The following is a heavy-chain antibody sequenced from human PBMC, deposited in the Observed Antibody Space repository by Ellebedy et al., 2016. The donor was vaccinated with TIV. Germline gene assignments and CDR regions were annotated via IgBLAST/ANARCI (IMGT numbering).Heavy chain of an antibody. D-gene: IGHD1-20*01. CDR1: GFTFSSYW. V-gene: IGHV3-7*03. CDR3: AITGTVFPDAFDI. CDR2: IKQDGSEK. J-gene: IGHJ3*02. Sequence: GESLKISCAASGFTFSSYWMSWVRQAPGKGLEWVANIKQDGSEKYYVDSVKGRFTISRDNSKNTLYLQMNSLRAEDTAVYYCAITGTVFPDAFDIWGQGTMVTVSS.